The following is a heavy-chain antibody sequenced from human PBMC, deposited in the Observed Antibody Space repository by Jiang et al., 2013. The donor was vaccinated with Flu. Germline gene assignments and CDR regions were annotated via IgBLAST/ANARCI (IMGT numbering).Heavy chain of an antibody. J-gene: IGHJ5*02. CDR3: ARDSDDILTGHGWFDP. V-gene: IGHV4-34*01. Sequence: LLKPSETLSLTCAVYGGSFSGYYWSWIRQPPGKGLEWIGEINHSGSTNYNPSLKSRVTISVDTSKNQFSLKLSSVTAADTAVYYCARDSDDILTGHGWFDPWGQGTLVTVSS. CDR1: GGSFSGYY. CDR2: INHSGST. D-gene: IGHD3-9*01.